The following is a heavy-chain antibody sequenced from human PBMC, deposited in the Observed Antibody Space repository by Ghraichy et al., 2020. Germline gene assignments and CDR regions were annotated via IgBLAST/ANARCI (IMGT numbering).Heavy chain of an antibody. CDR2: IKNDGSTT. CDR3: STSPRADRGNY. D-gene: IGHD3-10*01. V-gene: IGHV3-74*01. CDR1: GLTFSSYW. J-gene: IGHJ4*02. Sequence: LSLTCAASGLTFSSYWMHWVRQAPGKGLEWVSHIKNDGSTTNYADSVRGRFTISRDNAKNTLYLQMNSLRADDTAVYYCSTSPRADRGNYWGQGTLVTVSS.